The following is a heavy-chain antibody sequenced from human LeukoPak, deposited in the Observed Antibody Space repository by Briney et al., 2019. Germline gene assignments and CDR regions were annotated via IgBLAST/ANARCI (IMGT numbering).Heavy chain of an antibody. Sequence: SETLSLTCAVSGYSISSGYYWGWVRQPPGKGLEWIGTIYHSGSTYCNPSLKSRVTILVDTSKNQFSLKLSSVTAADTAVYYCARHDPYYYDSSGYYHFDYWGQGTLVTVSS. CDR2: IYHSGST. D-gene: IGHD3-22*01. V-gene: IGHV4-38-2*01. J-gene: IGHJ4*02. CDR1: GYSISSGYY. CDR3: ARHDPYYYDSSGYYHFDY.